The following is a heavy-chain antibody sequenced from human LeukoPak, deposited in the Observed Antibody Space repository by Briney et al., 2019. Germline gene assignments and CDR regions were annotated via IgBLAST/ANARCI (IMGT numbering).Heavy chain of an antibody. V-gene: IGHV1-46*01. D-gene: IGHD3-22*01. CDR2: INPSGGSA. CDR1: GYTFINFA. CDR3: ARADSSYDSFDI. J-gene: IGHJ3*02. Sequence: GASVKVSCKASGYTFINFAMNWVRQAPGQGPEWMGIINPSGGSATFAQKFQGRGTMTGDTSTSTVYMELNSLRSEDTAVYYCARADSSYDSFDIWGQGTMVTVSS.